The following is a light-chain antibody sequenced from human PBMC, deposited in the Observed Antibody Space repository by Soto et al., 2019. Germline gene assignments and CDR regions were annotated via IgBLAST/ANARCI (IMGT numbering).Light chain of an antibody. CDR3: QQYNNWPVT. V-gene: IGKV3-15*01. CDR1: QNVTSN. CDR2: GAS. Sequence: EIVMTQSPATLSVSPGERATLSCRASQNVTSNLARYQHKPGQAPRLLIYGASTGATGIPARFSGSGSGTEFTLTINSLQSEDFAIYYCQQYNNWPVTFGGGTKVDIK. J-gene: IGKJ4*01.